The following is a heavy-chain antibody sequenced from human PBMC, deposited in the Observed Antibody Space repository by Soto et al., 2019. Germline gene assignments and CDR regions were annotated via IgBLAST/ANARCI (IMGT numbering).Heavy chain of an antibody. CDR2: IYYSGST. J-gene: IGHJ4*02. CDR3: ASSKAAVFDY. V-gene: IGHV4-31*03. Sequence: PSETLSLTCTVSGGSISSGGYYWSWIRQHPGKGLEWIGYIYYSGSTYYNPSLKSRVTISVDTPKNQFSLKLSSVTAADTAVYYCASSKAAVFDYWGQGTLVTVSS. D-gene: IGHD6-25*01. CDR1: GGSISSGGYY.